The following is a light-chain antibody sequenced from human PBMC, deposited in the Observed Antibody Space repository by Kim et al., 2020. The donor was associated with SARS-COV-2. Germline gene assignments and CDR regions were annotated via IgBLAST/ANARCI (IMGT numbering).Light chain of an antibody. Sequence: GQKVTISCSGSSSNIVSTYVSWYRQFPGTAPKFLIYENSKRPSGIHDRFSGSKSGTSATLDIAGLQTGDEADYYCGSWDTSLNGFVFGTGTQLTVL. CDR1: SSNIVSTY. V-gene: IGLV1-51*01. CDR2: ENS. CDR3: GSWDTSLNGFV. J-gene: IGLJ1*01.